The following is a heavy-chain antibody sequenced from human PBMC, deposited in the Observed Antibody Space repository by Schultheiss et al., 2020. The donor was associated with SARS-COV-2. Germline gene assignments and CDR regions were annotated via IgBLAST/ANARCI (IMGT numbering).Heavy chain of an antibody. D-gene: IGHD6-6*01. J-gene: IGHJ6*02. Sequence: SQTLSLTCAVHGGSFSGYYWSWIRQPPGKGLEWIGEIDHSGSTYYNPSLKSRVTISVDTPKNQFSLKLTSVTAADTAVYYCASLEYSSSSWYYYGMDVWGQGTTVTVSS. CDR3: ASLEYSSSSWYYYGMDV. V-gene: IGHV4-34*01. CDR1: GGSFSGYY. CDR2: IDHSGST.